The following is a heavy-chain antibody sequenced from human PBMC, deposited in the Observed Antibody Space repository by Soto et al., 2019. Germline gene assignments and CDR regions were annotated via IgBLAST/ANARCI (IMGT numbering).Heavy chain of an antibody. CDR1: GFTFSSYA. J-gene: IGHJ2*01. D-gene: IGHD6-25*01. CDR3: AKDSAYGYFDL. Sequence: VGSLRLSCAASGFTFSSYAMSWVRQAPGKGLEWVSAISGSGGSTYYADSVKGRFTIYRDNSKNTLYLQMNSLRAEDTAVYYCAKDSAYGYFDLWGRGTLVTVSS. V-gene: IGHV3-23*01. CDR2: ISGSGGST.